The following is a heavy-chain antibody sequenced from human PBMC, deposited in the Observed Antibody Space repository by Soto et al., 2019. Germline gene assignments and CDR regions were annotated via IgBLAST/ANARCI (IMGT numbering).Heavy chain of an antibody. Sequence: EVQLVESGGGLVKPGGSLRLSCAASGFNFNSYTINWVRQAPGKRLEWLSSISSSGYIFSTDSVRGRFTISRYNAKNSVYLQINSLRAEDTAVYFWARDCSGGSCYTGRDVWGQGTTVTVSS. CDR1: GFNFNSYT. D-gene: IGHD2-15*01. V-gene: IGHV3-21*01. CDR2: ISSSGYI. CDR3: ARDCSGGSCYTGRDV. J-gene: IGHJ6*02.